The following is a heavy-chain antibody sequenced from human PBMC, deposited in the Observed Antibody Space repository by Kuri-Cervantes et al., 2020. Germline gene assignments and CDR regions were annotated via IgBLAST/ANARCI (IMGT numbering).Heavy chain of an antibody. CDR2: ISGSGGST. V-gene: IGHV3-64*02. D-gene: IGHD3-22*01. CDR1: GFTFDDYA. Sequence: GESLKISCAASGFTFDDYAMHWVRQAPGKGLEWVSAISGSGGSTYYADSVKGRFTISRDNSKNTLYLQMGSLRAEDMAVYYCARGARGYYDSVGHGAFDIWGQGTMVTVSS. J-gene: IGHJ3*02. CDR3: ARGARGYYDSVGHGAFDI.